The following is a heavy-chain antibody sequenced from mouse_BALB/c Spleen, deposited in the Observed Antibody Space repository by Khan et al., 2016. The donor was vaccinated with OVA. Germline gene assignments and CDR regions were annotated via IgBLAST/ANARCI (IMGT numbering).Heavy chain of an antibody. CDR2: ISTYYGDA. CDR1: GYTFTDFA. D-gene: IGHD2-1*01. J-gene: IGHJ3*01. CDR3: ARGNGNYRFAY. Sequence: QVQLQQSGAELVRPGVSVKLSCKGSGYTFTDFAMHWVKQSHAKSLEWIGVISTYYGDANYNQKFKGKATMTVDKSSSTAYMELARVTSEDSAIYYCARGNGNYRFAYWGQGTLVTVSA. V-gene: IGHV1S137*01.